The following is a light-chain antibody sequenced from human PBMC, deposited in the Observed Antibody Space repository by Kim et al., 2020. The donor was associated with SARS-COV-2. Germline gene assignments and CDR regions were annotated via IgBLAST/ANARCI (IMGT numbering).Light chain of an antibody. CDR3: QQYVTSPPYT. CDR1: QSVGSSY. J-gene: IGKJ2*01. CDR2: AAS. V-gene: IGKV3-20*01. Sequence: CPGERATLSCRARQSVGSSYLAWYQQKPGQAPRLLIYAASSRATGIPGRFSGSGSGTDFTLTITRLEPEDAALYYCQQYVTSPPYTFGQGTKLEI.